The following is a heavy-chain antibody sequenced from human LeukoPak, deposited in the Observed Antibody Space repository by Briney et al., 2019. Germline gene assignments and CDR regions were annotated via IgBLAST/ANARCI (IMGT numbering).Heavy chain of an antibody. CDR2: INSDGGGA. CDR1: GITFGYNL. V-gene: IGHV3-74*01. Sequence: GGSLRHSCAASGITFGYNLMHWVRPGPGKGLVWISRINSDGGGAIYADSVKGRFTVSRDNAKNTLYLQMNSLRAEDTAVYYCARDVPHNWFDTWGQGTLVTVSS. CDR3: ARDVPHNWFDT. J-gene: IGHJ5*02.